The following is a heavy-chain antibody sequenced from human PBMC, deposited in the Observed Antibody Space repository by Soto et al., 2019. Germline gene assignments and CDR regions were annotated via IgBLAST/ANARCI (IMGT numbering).Heavy chain of an antibody. J-gene: IGHJ2*01. CDR3: QGGDSIRWCSTVSAFLLNRSSDL. D-gene: IGHD3-10*01. Sequence: KELEWVAVISYDGSNKYYADSVKGRFTIFRDHYKNTLYLQMNSLRAEDTAVFFCQGGDSIRWCSTVSAFLLNRSSDL. V-gene: IGHV3-30*01. CDR2: ISYDGSNK.